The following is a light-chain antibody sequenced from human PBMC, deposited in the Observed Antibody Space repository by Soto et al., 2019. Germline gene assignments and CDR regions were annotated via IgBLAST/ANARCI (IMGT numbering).Light chain of an antibody. J-gene: IGLJ2*01. CDR2: DNN. V-gene: IGLV1-51*01. CDR3: VAWYHSLDYVV. CDR1: SSNIGKNY. Sequence: QSVLTQPPSVSGAPGQTVTISFSGSSSNIGKNYVSCYQQLPGTAPPLLIYDNNKKPPGIPDRFSGSKSDTSATLGITGLQTGDEAGYYCVAWYHSLDYVVFGGGTKLTVL.